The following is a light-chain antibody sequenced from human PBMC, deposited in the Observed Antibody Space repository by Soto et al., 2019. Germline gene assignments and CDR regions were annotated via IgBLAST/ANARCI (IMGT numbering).Light chain of an antibody. Sequence: IVLTPSPGTLSLSPGERATLSCRARQSVPRNYLAWYQQKPGQAPRLLIYGTSSRATGIPDRFSGSGSGTDFTLTISRLEPEDFAVFYCQRYGSSITFGQGTRLEIK. CDR2: GTS. CDR3: QRYGSSIT. CDR1: QSVPRNY. V-gene: IGKV3-20*01. J-gene: IGKJ5*01.